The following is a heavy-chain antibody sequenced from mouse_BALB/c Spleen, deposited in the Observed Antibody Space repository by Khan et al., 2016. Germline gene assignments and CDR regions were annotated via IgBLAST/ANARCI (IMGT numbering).Heavy chain of an antibody. V-gene: IGHV1-7*01. J-gene: IGHJ2*01. Sequence: QVQLQQSGAELAKPGASVKMSCKASGYTFTSYWMHWVKQRPGQGLEWIGYINPSTGYTEYNQKFKDKATLTADKSSSTAYMQLSSLTSEDSAVYYCASSSRDYWGQGTTLTVSA. CDR2: INPSTGYT. CDR1: GYTFTSYW. CDR3: ASSSRDY. D-gene: IGHD1-1*01.